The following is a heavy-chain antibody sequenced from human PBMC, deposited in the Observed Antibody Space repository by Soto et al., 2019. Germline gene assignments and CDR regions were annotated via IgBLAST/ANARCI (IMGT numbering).Heavy chain of an antibody. V-gene: IGHV4-34*01. CDR2: INHSGST. CDR1: GGSFSGYY. J-gene: IGHJ4*02. CDR3: ARGCRDYIWGSQRFQCFDY. D-gene: IGHD3-16*01. Sequence: PSETLSLTCAVYGGSFSGYYWSWIRQPPGKGLEWIGEINHSGSTNYNPSLKSRVTITVDTSKNQFSLKLSSVTAADTAVYYCARGCRDYIWGSQRFQCFDYWGQGTLVTVSS.